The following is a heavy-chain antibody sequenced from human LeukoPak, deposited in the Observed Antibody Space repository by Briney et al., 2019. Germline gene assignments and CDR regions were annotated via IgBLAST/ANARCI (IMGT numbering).Heavy chain of an antibody. CDR3: ARDQGYWYFDL. Sequence: SGGSLRLSCAASGLTVSSNYMSWVRQAPGKGLGWVSVIYSGGSTYYADSVKGRFTISRDNSKNTLYLQMNSLRAEDTAVYYCARDQGYWYFDLWGRGTLVTVSS. CDR2: IYSGGST. V-gene: IGHV3-53*01. CDR1: GLTVSSNY. J-gene: IGHJ2*01.